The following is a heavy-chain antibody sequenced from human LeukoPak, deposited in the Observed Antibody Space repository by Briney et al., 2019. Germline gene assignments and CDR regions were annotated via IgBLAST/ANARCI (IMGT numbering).Heavy chain of an antibody. CDR3: ASESYDSSGYYYV. Sequence: GGSLRLSCAASGFTFSNYWMSWVRQTPGKGLEWVANIKQDGRERYYVDSVKGRFTISRDNAKNSLYLQMNSLRAADTAVYYCASESYDSSGYYYVWGQGTLVTVSS. CDR1: GFTFSNYW. CDR2: IKQDGRER. D-gene: IGHD3-22*01. J-gene: IGHJ4*02. V-gene: IGHV3-7*01.